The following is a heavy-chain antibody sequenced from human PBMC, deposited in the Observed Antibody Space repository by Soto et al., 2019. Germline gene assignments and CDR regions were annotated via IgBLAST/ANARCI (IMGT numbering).Heavy chain of an antibody. CDR2: INHSGST. V-gene: IGHV4-34*01. Sequence: QVQLQQWGAGLLKPSETLSLTCAVYGGSFSGYHWSWIRQPPGKGLEWIGEINHSGSTNYNPSLKSRVTMSVDTSKNQFSLKLSSVTAADTAVYYCARTGDGSGGYYFNWFDPWGQGTLVTVSS. CDR3: ARTGDGSGGYYFNWFDP. CDR1: GGSFSGYH. J-gene: IGHJ5*02. D-gene: IGHD3-10*01.